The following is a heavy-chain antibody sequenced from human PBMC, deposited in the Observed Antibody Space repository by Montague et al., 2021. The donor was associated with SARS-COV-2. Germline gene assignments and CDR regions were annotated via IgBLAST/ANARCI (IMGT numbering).Heavy chain of an antibody. V-gene: IGHV6-1*01. CDR1: GDSVSSNIAT. CDR3: ARIPVGSKYYFDF. Sequence: CAISGDSVSSNIATWNWIRQSPSRGLGWLGRTYYRSKWYNDYAESVKSRTTIDPDTSKHQFSLHLNSVTPEDTAVYYCARIPVGSKYYFDFWGQGTLVTVSS. J-gene: IGHJ4*02. D-gene: IGHD2-2*01. CDR2: TYYRSKWYN.